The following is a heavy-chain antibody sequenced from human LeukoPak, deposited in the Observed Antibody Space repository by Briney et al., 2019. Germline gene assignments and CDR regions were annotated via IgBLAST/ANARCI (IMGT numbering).Heavy chain of an antibody. V-gene: IGHV3-21*01. J-gene: IGHJ4*02. CDR1: GFTFSSYS. CDR3: ARAETGYYYDSSGYPFAY. Sequence: PGGSLRLSCAASGFTFSSYSVNWVRQAPGKGLEWVSSISSSSSYIYYADSVKGRFTVSRDNAKNSLYLQMNSLRAEDTAVYYCARAETGYYYDSSGYPFAYWGQGTLVTVSS. CDR2: ISSSSSYI. D-gene: IGHD3-22*01.